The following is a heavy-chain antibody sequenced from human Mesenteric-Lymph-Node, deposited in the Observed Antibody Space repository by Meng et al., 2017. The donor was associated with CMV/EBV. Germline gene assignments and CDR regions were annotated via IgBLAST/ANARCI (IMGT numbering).Heavy chain of an antibody. CDR1: GFTFSSSE. CDR2: IYSGGST. Sequence: GGSLRLSCAASGFTFSSSEMNWVRQAPGKGLEWVSVIYSGGSTYYADSVKGRFTISRDNSKNTLYLQMNSLRAEDTAVYYCARDTIFGEMDVWGQGTTVTVSS. D-gene: IGHD3-3*01. CDR3: ARDTIFGEMDV. V-gene: IGHV3-53*01. J-gene: IGHJ6*02.